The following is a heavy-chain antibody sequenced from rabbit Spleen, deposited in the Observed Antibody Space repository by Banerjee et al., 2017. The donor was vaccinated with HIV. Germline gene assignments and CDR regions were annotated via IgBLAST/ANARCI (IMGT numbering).Heavy chain of an antibody. CDR2: IGATSGST. D-gene: IGHD1-1*01. J-gene: IGHJ4*01. CDR1: GFSFSSSCW. CDR3: ARPTGSGYDIGFNL. V-gene: IGHV1S45*01. Sequence: QEQLVESGGGLVQPGGSLTLSCKASGFSFSSSCWICWVRQAPGKGLEWIACIGATSGSTYYASWAQVRLPISKASSTTFTLQMTSLTAADTATHFCARPTGSGYDIGFNLWGQGTLGTVS.